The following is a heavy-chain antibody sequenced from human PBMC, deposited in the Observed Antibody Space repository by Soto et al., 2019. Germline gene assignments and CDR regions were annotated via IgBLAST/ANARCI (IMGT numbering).Heavy chain of an antibody. CDR2: IYYSGNT. CDR1: GASITSTPYF. J-gene: IGHJ4*02. Sequence: SETLSLTCSLSGASITSTPYFWAWIRKTPGMVLEWVGSIYYSGNTHYNPSLKSRATISVTRTRKQFSLEGKCVTASGTDVYYWAKPLPRTGPFDYRGQGTVVT. CDR3: AKPLPRTGPFDY. V-gene: IGHV4-39*01.